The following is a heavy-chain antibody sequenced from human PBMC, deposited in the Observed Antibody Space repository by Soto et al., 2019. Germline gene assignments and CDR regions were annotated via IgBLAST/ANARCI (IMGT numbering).Heavy chain of an antibody. J-gene: IGHJ6*02. V-gene: IGHV5-10-1*01. Sequence: GESLKISCKGSGYSFTGYWISWVRQMPGKGLEWMGRIDPSDSYTNYSPSFQGHVTISADKSISTAYLQWSSLKASDTAMYYCARPHKPFIAAAGTADYYYGMDVWGQGTTVTVSS. D-gene: IGHD6-13*01. CDR3: ARPHKPFIAAAGTADYYYGMDV. CDR2: IDPSDSYT. CDR1: GYSFTGYW.